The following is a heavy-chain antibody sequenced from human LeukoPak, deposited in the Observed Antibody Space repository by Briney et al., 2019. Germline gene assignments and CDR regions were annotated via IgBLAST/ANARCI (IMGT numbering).Heavy chain of an antibody. CDR3: ATKSGSYYNY. V-gene: IGHV3-7*03. CDR1: GFTFGDTW. J-gene: IGHJ4*02. D-gene: IGHD1-26*01. Sequence: GGSLRLSCAASGFTFGDTWMNWVRQAPGKGLEWVANIKQDGSEKYYVDSVKGRFTVSRDNAKKSLYLQINSLRTEDTAVYYCATKSGSYYNYWGRGSLVTVSS. CDR2: IKQDGSEK.